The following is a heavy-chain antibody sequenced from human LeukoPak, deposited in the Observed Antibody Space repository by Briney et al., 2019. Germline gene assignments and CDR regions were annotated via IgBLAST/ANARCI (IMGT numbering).Heavy chain of an antibody. D-gene: IGHD2-15*01. Sequence: GSLRLSCAASGFTFSSYWMSWVRQAPGKGLEWIGSIYYSGSTYYNPSLKSRVTISVDTSKNQFSLKLSSVTAADTAVYYCARVGGGSSDYFDYWGQGTLVTVSS. CDR2: IYYSGST. J-gene: IGHJ4*02. V-gene: IGHV4-39*07. CDR3: ARVGGGSSDYFDY. CDR1: GFTFSSYW.